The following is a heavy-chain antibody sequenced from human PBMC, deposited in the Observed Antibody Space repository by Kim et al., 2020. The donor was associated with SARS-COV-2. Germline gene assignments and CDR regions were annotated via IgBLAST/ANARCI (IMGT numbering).Heavy chain of an antibody. CDR1: GFTFSSYS. D-gene: IGHD3-9*01. CDR2: ISSSSSYI. Sequence: GGSLRLSCAASGFTFSSYSMNWVRQAPGKGLEWVSSISSSSSYIYYADSVKGRFTISRDNAKNSLYLQMNSLRAEDTAVYYCARDIHLEGYFDWLPHYYYGMDVWGQGTTVTVSS. V-gene: IGHV3-21*01. CDR3: ARDIHLEGYFDWLPHYYYGMDV. J-gene: IGHJ6*02.